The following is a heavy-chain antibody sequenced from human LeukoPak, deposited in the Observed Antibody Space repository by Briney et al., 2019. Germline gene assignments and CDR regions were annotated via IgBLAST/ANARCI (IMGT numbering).Heavy chain of an antibody. V-gene: IGHV4-39*01. CDR3: ARRPRGLEWFFDY. J-gene: IGHJ4*02. CDR2: IYYSGST. Sequence: SETLSLTCTVSGASISSSSYYWGWIRRPPGKGLEWIGNIYYSGSTYYDPSLRSRVTISVDTSKNQVSLNLSSVTAADTAVYYCARRPRGLEWFFDYWGQGTLVTVSS. D-gene: IGHD3-3*01. CDR1: GASISSSSYY.